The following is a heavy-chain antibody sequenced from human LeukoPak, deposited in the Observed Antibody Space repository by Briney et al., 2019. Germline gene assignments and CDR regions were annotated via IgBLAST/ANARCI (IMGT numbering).Heavy chain of an antibody. CDR3: ARIPYYYYALDV. J-gene: IGHJ6*02. CDR1: GGSISTYY. Sequence: SETLSLTCTVSGGSISTYYWTWIRQPPGKGLEWIGYVYYSGSTSYNPSLKSRLTISVDTSKNQFSLKLSSVTAADTAVYYCARIPYYYYALDVWGQGTTVTVSS. CDR2: VYYSGST. V-gene: IGHV4-59*01.